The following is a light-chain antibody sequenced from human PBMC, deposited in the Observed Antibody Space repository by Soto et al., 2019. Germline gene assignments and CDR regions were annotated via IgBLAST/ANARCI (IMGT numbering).Light chain of an antibody. CDR1: QSISSY. CDR2: AAS. J-gene: IGKJ1*01. Sequence: DIHMTQYPSSLSASVAASVTITRRASQSISSYLNWYQKKPGKAPKAMIYAASSLQSGVPSRFIGSGSGTDCTLTISSLQPEDVATYYCQQSYSTPLTLGQGTKVDIK. V-gene: IGKV1-39*01. CDR3: QQSYSTPLT.